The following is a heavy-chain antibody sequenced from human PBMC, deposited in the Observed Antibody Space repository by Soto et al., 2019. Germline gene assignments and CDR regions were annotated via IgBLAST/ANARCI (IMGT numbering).Heavy chain of an antibody. CDR3: ARGLGVYRSSSFDY. CDR2: VNPNSGAT. Sequence: QVQLVQSGAEVKKPGASVKVSCKASGYIFTGYYMHWVRQAPGQGLEWVGWVNPNSGATNFAQRVQGRVTMTGDTSSNTAYLALTRLSSDDTAVYYCARGLGVYRSSSFDYWGQGTPVTVSS. J-gene: IGHJ4*02. D-gene: IGHD6-6*01. V-gene: IGHV1-2*02. CDR1: GYIFTGYY.